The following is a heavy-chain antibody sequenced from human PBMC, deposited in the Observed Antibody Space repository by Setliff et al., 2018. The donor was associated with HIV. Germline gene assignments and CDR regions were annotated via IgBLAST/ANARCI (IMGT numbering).Heavy chain of an antibody. J-gene: IGHJ4*02. CDR3: AREGADSGSGSCGY. CDR2: IYSSGST. V-gene: IGHV4-61*09. CDR1: GGSISSGNYY. Sequence: SETLSLTCTVSGGSISSGNYYWSWIRQPAGKGLEWIGHIYSSGSTSYNPSLKSRVTISVDTSKNQFSLKLTSVTAADTAVYYCAREGADSGSGSCGYWGQGTLVTVSS. D-gene: IGHD3-10*01.